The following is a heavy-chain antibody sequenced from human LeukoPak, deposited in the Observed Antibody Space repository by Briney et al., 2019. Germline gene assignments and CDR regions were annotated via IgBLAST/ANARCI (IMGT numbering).Heavy chain of an antibody. CDR3: ARVREGP. CDR1: GFTVSGNY. J-gene: IGHJ5*02. CDR2: IYSCGTT. V-gene: IGHV3-53*01. D-gene: IGHD1-26*01. Sequence: GGSLRLSCAASGFTVSGNYMRWVRQAPGKGLEWVSLIYSCGTTYYADSVKGRFTISRDNSKKTLYLQMNSLRPENMAVYYWARVREGPWGQGTLVTVSS.